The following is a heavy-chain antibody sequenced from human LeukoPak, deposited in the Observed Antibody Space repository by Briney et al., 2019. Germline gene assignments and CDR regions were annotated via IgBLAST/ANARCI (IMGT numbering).Heavy chain of an antibody. Sequence: PGGSLRLSCSASGFTFSSYAMHWVRQAPGKGLEFVSAISGNGGATYYADSVKGRFTISRDNSKNTLYLQMNSLRAEDTAVYYCAKDGSTETLHADYWGQGTLVTVSS. J-gene: IGHJ4*02. CDR1: GFTFSSYA. D-gene: IGHD4-17*01. V-gene: IGHV3-64*04. CDR3: AKDGSTETLHADY. CDR2: ISGNGGAT.